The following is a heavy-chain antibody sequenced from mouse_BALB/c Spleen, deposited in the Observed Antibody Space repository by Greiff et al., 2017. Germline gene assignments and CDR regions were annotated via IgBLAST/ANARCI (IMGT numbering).Heavy chain of an antibody. D-gene: IGHD1-2*01. Sequence: EVMLVESGGGLVKPGGSLKLSCAASGFTFSSYSMSWVRQTPEKRLEWVATISSGGSYTYYPDSVKGRFPISRDNAKNTLYLQMSSLRSEDTTMYYCARVSTATVNAMDYWGQGTSVTVSS. CDR2: ISSGGSYT. CDR3: ARVSTATVNAMDY. CDR1: GFTFSSYS. J-gene: IGHJ4*01. V-gene: IGHV5-9-1*01.